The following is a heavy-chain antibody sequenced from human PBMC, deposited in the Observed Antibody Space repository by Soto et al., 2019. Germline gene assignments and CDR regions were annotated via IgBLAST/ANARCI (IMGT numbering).Heavy chain of an antibody. D-gene: IGHD3-22*01. CDR1: GYTFTSYY. V-gene: IGHV1-46*01. J-gene: IGHJ4*02. CDR3: AKGRYYDSSGYSNYFDY. CDR2: INPSGGST. Sequence: ASVKVSCKASGYTFTSYYMHWVRQAPGQGLEWMGIINPSGGSTSYAQKFQGRVTMTRDTSTSTVYMELSSLRSEDTAVYYCAKGRYYDSSGYSNYFDYWGQGTLVTVSS.